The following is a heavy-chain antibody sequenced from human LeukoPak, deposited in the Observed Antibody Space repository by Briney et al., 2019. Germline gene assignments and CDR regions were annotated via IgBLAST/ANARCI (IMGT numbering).Heavy chain of an antibody. J-gene: IGHJ4*02. V-gene: IGHV3-21*01. CDR3: ARDRLRYFDWLLREPPDY. CDR2: ISSSRYI. Sequence: PGGSLRLSCAASGFTFSSYSIYWVRQAPGKGLEWVSSISSSRYINYADSVKGRFTISRDNAKNSLFLQMNSLRAEDTAVYYCARDRLRYFDWLLREPPDYWGQGTLVTVSS. D-gene: IGHD3-9*01. CDR1: GFTFSSYS.